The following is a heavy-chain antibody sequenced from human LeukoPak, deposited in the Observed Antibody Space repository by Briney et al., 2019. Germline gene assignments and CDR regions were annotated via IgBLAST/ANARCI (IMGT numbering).Heavy chain of an antibody. V-gene: IGHV3-74*01. J-gene: IGHJ4*02. Sequence: GGSLRLSCAASGFTFSGYWMHWVRQAPGKGLAWVSVIRSDGSITTYADSVKGRFTISRDNAKDTLYLQMNSLRAEDTAVYYCARLPTGSPLHYWGQGTLVTVSS. CDR1: GFTFSGYW. D-gene: IGHD1-14*01. CDR2: IRSDGSIT. CDR3: ARLPTGSPLHY.